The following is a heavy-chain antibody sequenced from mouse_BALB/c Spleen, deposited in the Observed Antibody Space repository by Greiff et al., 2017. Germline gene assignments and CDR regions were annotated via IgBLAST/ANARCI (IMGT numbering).Heavy chain of an antibody. D-gene: IGHD1-2*01. CDR2: IYPGNSDT. V-gene: IGHV1-5*01. J-gene: IGHJ4*01. CDR3: TRSSLLRLQDAMDY. CDR1: GYTFTSYW. Sequence: VQLQQSGTVLARPGASVKMSCKASGYTFTSYWMHWVKQRPGQGLEWIGAIYPGNSDTSYNQKFKGKAKLTAVTSTSTAYMELSSLTNEDSAVYYCTRSSLLRLQDAMDYWSQGTSVTVSS.